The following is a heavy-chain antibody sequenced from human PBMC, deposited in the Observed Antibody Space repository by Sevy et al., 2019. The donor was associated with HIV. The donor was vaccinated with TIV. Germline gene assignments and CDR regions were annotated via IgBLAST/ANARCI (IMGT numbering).Heavy chain of an antibody. CDR3: AIEGTHRRRDY. CDR1: GFTFSSQA. J-gene: IGHJ4*02. Sequence: PGGSLRLSCAASGFTFSSQAMSWVRQSPGKGQKWVSIISASGDHTYYADSVKGRFTISRDNSKNTLYLQMNGLRAEDTAVYYCAIEGTHRRRDYGGRGTLVTVSS. CDR2: ISASGDHT. V-gene: IGHV3-23*01.